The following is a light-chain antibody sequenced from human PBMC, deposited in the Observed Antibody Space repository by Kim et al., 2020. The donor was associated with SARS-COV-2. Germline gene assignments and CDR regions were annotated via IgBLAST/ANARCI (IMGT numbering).Light chain of an antibody. CDR1: QTVYRS. CDR3: QQYNSWPRT. Sequence: EIAMTQSPATLSVSPGERVTLSCRASQTVYRSFAWYQQKPGQPPRVLIYDASNRATGIPARFSGSGSGTEFTLTISSLQSEDFAVYYCQQYNSWPRTFGQGTKVDIK. J-gene: IGKJ1*01. V-gene: IGKV3-15*01. CDR2: DAS.